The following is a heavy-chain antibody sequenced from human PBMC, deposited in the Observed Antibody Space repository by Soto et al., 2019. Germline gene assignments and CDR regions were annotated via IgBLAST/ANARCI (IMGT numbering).Heavy chain of an antibody. CDR3: ARDSPVTTIQDFDS. J-gene: IGHJ4*02. D-gene: IGHD5-12*01. Sequence: ASVKVSCKASGYTLTSYGISWVRQAHGQGLEWMGWISAYNGNTNYAQKLQGRVTMTTDTSPSTAYMELRSLRSDDTAVFYCARDSPVTTIQDFDSWGQGTLVTVSS. CDR1: GYTLTSYG. CDR2: ISAYNGNT. V-gene: IGHV1-18*01.